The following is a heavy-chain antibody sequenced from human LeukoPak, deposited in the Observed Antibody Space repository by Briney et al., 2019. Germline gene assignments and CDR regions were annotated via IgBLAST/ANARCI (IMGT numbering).Heavy chain of an antibody. CDR2: IWHDGSNK. Sequence: GGSLRHSCAASGFTFSNYGMHWVRQGPGKGLEWVAVIWHDGSNKYYADSVKGRFTISRDNSRNTVYLQMNNLRAEDTAVYYCANNFDYWGRGTLVTVSS. J-gene: IGHJ4*02. V-gene: IGHV3-33*06. CDR1: GFTFSNYG. CDR3: ANNFDY.